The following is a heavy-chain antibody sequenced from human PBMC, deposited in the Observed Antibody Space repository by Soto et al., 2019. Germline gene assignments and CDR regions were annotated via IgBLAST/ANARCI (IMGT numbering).Heavy chain of an antibody. CDR3: ARAPSGPTYYYYGMDV. CDR1: GASTDTYY. Sequence: PSETLSLTCKVSGASTDTYYWSWIRQPPGKGLEWIGYIYYSGSTNYNPSLKSRVTISVDTSKNQFSLKLSSVTAADTAVYYCARAPSGPTYYYYGMDVWGQGTTVTVSS. V-gene: IGHV4-59*01. D-gene: IGHD2-15*01. CDR2: IYYSGST. J-gene: IGHJ6*02.